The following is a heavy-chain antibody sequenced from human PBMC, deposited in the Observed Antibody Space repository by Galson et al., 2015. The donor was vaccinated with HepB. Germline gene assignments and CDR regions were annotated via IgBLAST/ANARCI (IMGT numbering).Heavy chain of an antibody. Sequence: SLRLSCAASGLTVSSSYMTWVRQAPGKGLEWVSVMYSGGATYYADSVKGRFTISRDNSKNTLYLQMNSLRAEDTAVYYCGRDPGSHLRLYGTDVWGQGTTVTVAS. J-gene: IGHJ6*02. V-gene: IGHV3-66*01. CDR2: MYSGGAT. CDR1: GLTVSSSY. D-gene: IGHD3-10*01. CDR3: GRDPGSHLRLYGTDV.